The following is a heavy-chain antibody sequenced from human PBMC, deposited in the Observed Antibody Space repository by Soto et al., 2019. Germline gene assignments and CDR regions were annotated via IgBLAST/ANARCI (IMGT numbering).Heavy chain of an antibody. Sequence: LSVTCTVSGGSISSYYWSWIRQPPGKGLEWIGYIYYSGSTNYNPSLKSRVTISVDTSKNQFSLKLNSVTAADTAVYYCARSGGSRDYWGQGTLVTVSS. CDR3: ARSGGSRDY. J-gene: IGHJ4*02. CDR2: IYYSGST. D-gene: IGHD2-15*01. CDR1: GGSISSYY. V-gene: IGHV4-59*01.